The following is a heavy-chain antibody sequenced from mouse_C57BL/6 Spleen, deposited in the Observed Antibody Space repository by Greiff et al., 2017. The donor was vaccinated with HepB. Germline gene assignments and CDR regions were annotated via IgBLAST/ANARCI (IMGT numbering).Heavy chain of an antibody. J-gene: IGHJ3*01. CDR1: GYSITGGYY. CDR2: ISYDGSN. CDR3: ASFYDYDEGFAY. V-gene: IGHV3-6*01. Sequence: EVKLMESGPGLVKPSQSLSLTCSVTGYSITGGYYWNWIRQFPGNKLEWMGYISYDGSNNYNPSLKNRISITRDTSKNQFFLKLNSVTTEDTATYYCASFYDYDEGFAYWGQGTLVTVSA. D-gene: IGHD2-4*01.